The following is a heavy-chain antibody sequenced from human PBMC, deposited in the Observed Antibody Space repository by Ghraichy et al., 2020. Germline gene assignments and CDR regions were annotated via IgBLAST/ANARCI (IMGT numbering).Heavy chain of an antibody. CDR2: INHSGST. CDR3: AMAGMEQQLAYDY. CDR1: GFTFSSYW. V-gene: IGHV4-34*08. Sequence: LNISCAASGFTFSSYWMHWVRQAPGKGLVWIGEINHSGSTNYNPSLKSRVTISVDTSKNQFSLKLSSVTAADTAVYYCAMAGMEQQLAYDYWGQGTLVTVSS. J-gene: IGHJ4*02. D-gene: IGHD6-13*01.